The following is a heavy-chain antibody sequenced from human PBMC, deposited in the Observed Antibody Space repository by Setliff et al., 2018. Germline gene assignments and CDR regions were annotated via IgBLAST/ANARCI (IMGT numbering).Heavy chain of an antibody. CDR3: ATGDFYYYMVV. CDR1: GGSTSSHY. J-gene: IGHJ6*03. V-gene: IGHV4-59*11. CDR2: IYYSGST. Sequence: PSETLSLTCTVSGGSTSSHYWSWIRQPPGKGLEWIGYIYYSGSTNYNPSLKSRVTISVDTSKNQFSLKLSSVTAADTAVYFCATGDFYYYMVVWGKGTTVTVSS.